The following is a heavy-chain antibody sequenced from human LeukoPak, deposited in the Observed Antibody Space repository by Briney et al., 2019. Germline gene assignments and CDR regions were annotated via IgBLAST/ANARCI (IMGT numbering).Heavy chain of an antibody. D-gene: IGHD6-13*01. V-gene: IGHV3-9*01. Sequence: GGSLRLSCAASGFTFDDYAMHWVRQVPGKGLEGVSGISWNSGSIGYADSVKGRFTISRDNAKNSLYLQMNSLRAEDTALYYCAKASRIAAAFDPWGQGTLVTVSS. CDR2: ISWNSGSI. CDR1: GFTFDDYA. J-gene: IGHJ5*02. CDR3: AKASRIAAAFDP.